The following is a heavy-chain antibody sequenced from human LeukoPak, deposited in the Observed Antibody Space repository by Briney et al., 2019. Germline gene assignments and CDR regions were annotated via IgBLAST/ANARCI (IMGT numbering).Heavy chain of an antibody. CDR1: GFTFSSYA. Sequence: PGGSLTLSCAASGFTFSSYAMSWVRQAPGKGLEWVSAISGSGGSTYYADSVKGRFTISRDNSKNTLYLQMNSLRAEDTAVYYCAKAFSFMTTVTDWGQGTLVTVSS. J-gene: IGHJ4*02. CDR3: AKAFSFMTTVTD. V-gene: IGHV3-23*01. D-gene: IGHD4-17*01. CDR2: ISGSGGST.